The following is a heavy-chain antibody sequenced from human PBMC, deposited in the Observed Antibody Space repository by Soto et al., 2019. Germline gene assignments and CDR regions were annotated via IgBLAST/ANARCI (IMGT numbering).Heavy chain of an antibody. Sequence: SETRSLTCTVSGASVSYGNYALSWIRQTPGKGLEWIGYINHLETTFYNPSFESRLTLSIDRAKNQFSLNLNSMSAADRAVYFCARGGGSDSFDYWGQGILVTVS. D-gene: IGHD1-26*01. CDR2: INHLETT. J-gene: IGHJ4*02. CDR3: ARGGGSDSFDY. V-gene: IGHV4-30-2*01. CDR1: GASVSYGNYA.